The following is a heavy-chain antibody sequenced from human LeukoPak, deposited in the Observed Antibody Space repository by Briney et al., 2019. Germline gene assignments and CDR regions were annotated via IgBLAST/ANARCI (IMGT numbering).Heavy chain of an antibody. V-gene: IGHV5-51*01. CDR3: ARRTVLNYFDY. J-gene: IGHJ4*02. Sequence: GESLKISCKGSGYSFTNFWIGWVRQMPGKGLEWMGIIYPGDSDTRYSPSFQGQVTISADKSISTAYLQWSSLKASDTAMYYCARRTVLNYFDYWGQGTLDTVSS. D-gene: IGHD4-17*01. CDR2: IYPGDSDT. CDR1: GYSFTNFW.